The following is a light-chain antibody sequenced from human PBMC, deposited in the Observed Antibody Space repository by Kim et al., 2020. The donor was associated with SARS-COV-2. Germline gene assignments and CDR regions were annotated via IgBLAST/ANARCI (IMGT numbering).Light chain of an antibody. V-gene: IGKV3-20*01. CDR2: GAS. Sequence: EIVLTQSPGTLSLSPGERATLSCRASQSVSSSYVAWYQQTPGQGPRLLIYGASSRATGIPDRFSGSGSGTDFTLTISRLEPEDFAVYFCQQNDSSPLTFGGGTKLEI. CDR1: QSVSSSY. CDR3: QQNDSSPLT. J-gene: IGKJ4*01.